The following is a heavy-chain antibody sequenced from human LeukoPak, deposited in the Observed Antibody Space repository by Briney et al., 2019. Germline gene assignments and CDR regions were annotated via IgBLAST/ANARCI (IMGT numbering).Heavy chain of an antibody. CDR1: GFTFSSCS. Sequence: GGSLRLSCAASGFTFSSCSMNWVRQAPGKGLEWVSSISSSSSYIYYADSVKGRFTISRDNAKNSLYLQMNSLRAEDTAVYYCARAPGYSSSWYDWFDPRGQGTLVTVSS. V-gene: IGHV3-21*01. CDR2: ISSSSSYI. CDR3: ARAPGYSSSWYDWFDP. D-gene: IGHD6-13*01. J-gene: IGHJ5*02.